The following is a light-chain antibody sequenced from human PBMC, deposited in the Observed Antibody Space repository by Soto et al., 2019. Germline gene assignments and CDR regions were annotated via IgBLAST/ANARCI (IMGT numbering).Light chain of an antibody. V-gene: IGKV3-20*01. CDR3: QHYDGSLT. CDR1: QTISSSY. Sequence: EIVLTQSPHTLSLSPGERASLSCRTSQTISSSYFAWYQQKPGQSPRLLVYAASIRAPGIPDRFGGSGSGADFTLTISRLEPADFAVYYCQHYDGSLTFGGGTRVEIK. J-gene: IGKJ4*01. CDR2: AAS.